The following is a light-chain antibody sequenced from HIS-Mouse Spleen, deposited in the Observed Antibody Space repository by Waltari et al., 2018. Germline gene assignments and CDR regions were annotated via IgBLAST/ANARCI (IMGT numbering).Light chain of an antibody. V-gene: IGKV3-20*01. J-gene: IGKJ3*01. Sequence: EIVLTQSPGTLSLSPGARATLSCRSSQSVRSSYLAWYQQKPGQAPRLLIYGASSRATGIPDRFSGSGSGTDFTLTISRLEPEDFAVYYCQQYGSSPAATFGPGTKVDIK. CDR1: QSVRSSY. CDR2: GAS. CDR3: QQYGSSPAAT.